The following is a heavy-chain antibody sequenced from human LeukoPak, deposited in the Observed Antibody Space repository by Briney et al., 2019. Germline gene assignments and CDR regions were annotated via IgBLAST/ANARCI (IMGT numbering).Heavy chain of an antibody. CDR2: INPNSGGT. Sequence: ASVKVSCKASGYTFTGYYMHWVRQAPGQGLEWMGWINPNSGGTNYAQKFQGRVTMTRDTSISTAYMELSRLRSDDTAVYYCARGLTYYYDSSGLDAFDIWGQGTMVTVSS. J-gene: IGHJ3*02. CDR3: ARGLTYYYDSSGLDAFDI. V-gene: IGHV1-2*02. D-gene: IGHD3-22*01. CDR1: GYTFTGYY.